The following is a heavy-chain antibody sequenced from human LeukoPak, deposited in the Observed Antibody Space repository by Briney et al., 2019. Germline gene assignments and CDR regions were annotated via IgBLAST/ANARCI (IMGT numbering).Heavy chain of an antibody. CDR1: GFTFSRNS. CDR2: ISTSSSYI. V-gene: IGHV3-21*01. CDR3: ARGASVVAGSDDVFDI. D-gene: IGHD6-19*01. Sequence: PGGSLRLSCAASGFTFSRNSMNWVRQAPGKGLEWVSSISTSSSYIYYADSVKGRFTISRDNAQKSLYLQMNSLRADDTAVYYCARGASVVAGSDDVFDIWGQGTMVTVSS. J-gene: IGHJ3*02.